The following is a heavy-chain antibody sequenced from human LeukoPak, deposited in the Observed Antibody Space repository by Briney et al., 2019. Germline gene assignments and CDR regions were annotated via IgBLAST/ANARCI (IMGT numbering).Heavy chain of an antibody. Sequence: PGGSLRLSCAASGFTVSSNYMSWVRQAPGKGLEWVSVIYSGGSTYYADSVKGRFTISRDNSKNTLYLQMDSLRAEDTAVYYCASRGEQAYGSGSYYPTPFDYWGQGTLVTVSS. V-gene: IGHV3-66*01. J-gene: IGHJ4*02. D-gene: IGHD3-10*01. CDR1: GFTVSSNY. CDR2: IYSGGST. CDR3: ASRGEQAYGSGSYYPTPFDY.